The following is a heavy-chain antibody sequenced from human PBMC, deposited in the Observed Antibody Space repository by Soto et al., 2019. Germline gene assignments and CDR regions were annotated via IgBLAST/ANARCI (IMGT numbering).Heavy chain of an antibody. Sequence: GGSLRLSCAASGFTFSGSAMHWVRQASGKGLEWVGRIRSKANSYATAYAASVKGRFTISRDDSKNTAYLQMNSLKTEDTAVYYCTRELRNYYYYMDVWGKGTTVTVSS. D-gene: IGHD1-7*01. CDR1: GFTFSGSA. V-gene: IGHV3-73*01. CDR3: TRELRNYYYYMDV. CDR2: IRSKANSYAT. J-gene: IGHJ6*03.